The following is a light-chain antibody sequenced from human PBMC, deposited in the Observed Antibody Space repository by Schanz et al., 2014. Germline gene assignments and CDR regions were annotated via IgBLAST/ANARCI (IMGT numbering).Light chain of an antibody. J-gene: IGLJ3*02. CDR2: DVS. Sequence: QSALTQPRSVSGSPGQSVTISCTGTSSDVGGYNYVSWYQHHPGKAPKLIIYDVSKRPSGVPDRFSGSKSGNTASLTISGLQAEDEADYYCSSYTTSNTLVFGGGTKLTVL. V-gene: IGLV2-11*01. CDR1: SSDVGGYNY. CDR3: SSYTTSNTLV.